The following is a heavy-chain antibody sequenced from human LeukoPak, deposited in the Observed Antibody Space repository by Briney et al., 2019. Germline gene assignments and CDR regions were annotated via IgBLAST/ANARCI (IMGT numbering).Heavy chain of an antibody. V-gene: IGHV4-31*03. J-gene: IGHJ6*02. CDR2: IYYTGNI. D-gene: IGHD1-7*01. Sequence: PSQTLSLTCTVSGASISPSGSYWTWIRQHPGKGLVWIGYIYYTGNIYYNPSLKSRVTMSVDTSKNQFSLKLSSVTAADTAVYYCARDRSVGLGTSYYNYGVDVWGQGTSVTVSS. CDR1: GASISPSGSY. CDR3: ARDRSVGLGTSYYNYGVDV.